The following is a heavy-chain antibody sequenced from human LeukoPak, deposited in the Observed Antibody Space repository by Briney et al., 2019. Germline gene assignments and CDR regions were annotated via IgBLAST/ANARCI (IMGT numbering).Heavy chain of an antibody. J-gene: IGHJ4*02. CDR2: INPSGGST. CDR3: ARGPYSSGWYGLDY. D-gene: IGHD6-19*01. CDR1: GYTFTYYY. V-gene: IGHV1-46*01. Sequence: APVKVSCKASGYTFTYYYIYWVRQAPGQGLEWMGLINPSGGSTRYAPNFQGRVTMTRDTSTSTVSMELSSLRSEDTAMYYCARGPYSSGWYGLDYWGQGTLVTVSS.